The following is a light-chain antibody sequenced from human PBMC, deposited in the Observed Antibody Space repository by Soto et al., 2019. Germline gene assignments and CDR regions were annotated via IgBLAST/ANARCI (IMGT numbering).Light chain of an antibody. Sequence: DIQMTQSPSTLSASVGDRVTITCRASQSISSWLAWYQQKPGQAPKLLIYKASDLQSGISSRFSGSGSGTEFTLTINSLQPGDYAAYYCQQYKVYPYIFGQGTKLEI. CDR1: QSISSW. J-gene: IGKJ2*01. CDR3: QQYKVYPYI. CDR2: KAS. V-gene: IGKV1-5*03.